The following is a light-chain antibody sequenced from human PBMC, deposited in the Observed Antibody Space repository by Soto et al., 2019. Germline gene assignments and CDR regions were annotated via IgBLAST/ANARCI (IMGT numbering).Light chain of an antibody. CDR2: DTD. V-gene: IGLV1-51*01. CDR3: GAWETSLSVYV. CDR1: SSNIAANS. Sequence: QSVLTQPPSVSAAPGQEVTISCSGSSSNIAANSVSWYQHLPRTAPKLLIYDTDRRPSGIPARFSGSKSGTSATLGITGLQTGDEADYYCGAWETSLSVYVFGSGTKLTVL. J-gene: IGLJ1*01.